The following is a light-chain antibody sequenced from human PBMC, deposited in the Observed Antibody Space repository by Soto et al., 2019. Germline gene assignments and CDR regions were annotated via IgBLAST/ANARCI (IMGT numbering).Light chain of an antibody. CDR1: QSVSSSY. CDR2: GAS. Sequence: EIVLTQSPGTLSLSPGERANLTCRASQSVSSSYLAWYQQKPGQAPRLLIYGASSRATGIPDRFSGSGSGTDFTLTISRLEPEDFAVYYCQQSGSSPVTFGQGTRLEIK. CDR3: QQSGSSPVT. V-gene: IGKV3-20*01. J-gene: IGKJ5*01.